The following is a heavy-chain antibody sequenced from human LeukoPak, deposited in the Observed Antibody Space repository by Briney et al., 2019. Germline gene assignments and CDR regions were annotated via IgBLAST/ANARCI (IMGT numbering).Heavy chain of an antibody. CDR1: GFTFSSYG. D-gene: IGHD4-17*01. CDR2: IWYDGSNT. Sequence: GRSLRLSCAASGFTFSSYGMHWVRQAPGKGLEWVAVIWYDGSNTYYGESVKGRFNISRDNSKNTLYLEMNSLRAEDTAVYYCARGIDYTVTTSYYFEYWGQGTLVTASS. V-gene: IGHV3-33*01. CDR3: ARGIDYTVTTSYYFEY. J-gene: IGHJ4*02.